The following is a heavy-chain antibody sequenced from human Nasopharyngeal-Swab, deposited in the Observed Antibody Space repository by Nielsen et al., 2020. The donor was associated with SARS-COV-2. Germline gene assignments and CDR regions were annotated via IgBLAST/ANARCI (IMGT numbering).Heavy chain of an antibody. CDR1: GFTLNTYA. CDR3: AKSDDAVDI. V-gene: IGHV3-23*01. J-gene: IGHJ3*02. CDR2: ISDRGGRT. Sequence: GGSLRLSCASSGFTLNTYAMSWVRQAPGAGLEWVSAISDRGGRTYYADSVKGRFTIPRDNSQNTLFLQMNSLRAEDTAVYYCAKSDDAVDIWGQGTMVTVSS.